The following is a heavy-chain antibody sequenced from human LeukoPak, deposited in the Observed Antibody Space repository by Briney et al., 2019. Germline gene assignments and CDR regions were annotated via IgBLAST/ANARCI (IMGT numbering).Heavy chain of an antibody. V-gene: IGHV3-30-3*01. D-gene: IGHD3-16*02. J-gene: IGHJ5*02. CDR1: GFTFSRYW. Sequence: PGGSLRLPCAASGFTFSRYWMSWVRQVPRKGLEWVAVISYDGSNKYYADSVKGRFTISRDNSKNTLYLQMNSLRAEDTAVYYWARGPDYGWGSYRFDPWGQGTLVTVSS. CDR3: ARGPDYGWGSYRFDP. CDR2: ISYDGSNK.